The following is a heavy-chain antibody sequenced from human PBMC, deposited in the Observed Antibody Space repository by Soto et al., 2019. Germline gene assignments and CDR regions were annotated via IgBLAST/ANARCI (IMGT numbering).Heavy chain of an antibody. CDR1: GYMFTSYY. CDR3: ARDGWLGYYYDSSGYPAY. D-gene: IGHD3-22*01. J-gene: IGHJ4*02. Sequence: AASVKVSCKASGYMFTSYYIHWVRQAPGQGLEWMGRVNPTGGGTRYTQKFQGRVTMTRDTSTSTVHMELTSLRYEDTAVYYCARDGWLGYYYDSSGYPAYWGQGTTVTVSS. CDR2: VNPTGGGT. V-gene: IGHV1-46*01.